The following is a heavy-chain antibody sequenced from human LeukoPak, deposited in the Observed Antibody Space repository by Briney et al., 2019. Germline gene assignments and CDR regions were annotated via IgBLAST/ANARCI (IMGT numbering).Heavy chain of an antibody. Sequence: APVKVSCKASGYTFTGYYMHWVRQAHGQGLEWMGWMNPNSGNTVYAQKFQGRVTITRNTSISTACMELSSLRSEGTAVYYCAVGYCSGGSCPALTWLDPWGQGTLVTVSS. J-gene: IGHJ5*02. CDR1: GYTFTGYY. CDR3: AVGYCSGGSCPALTWLDP. CDR2: MNPNSGNT. D-gene: IGHD2-15*01. V-gene: IGHV1-8*03.